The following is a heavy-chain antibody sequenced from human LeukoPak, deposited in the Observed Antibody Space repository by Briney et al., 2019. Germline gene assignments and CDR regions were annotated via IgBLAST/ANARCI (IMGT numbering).Heavy chain of an antibody. Sequence: PGGSLRLSSAASEFTFSSYWMKWVRQAPGKGLEWVARIKEDGSDKYYVDSVKGRFSISRDNAKNSLFLQMNSLRTDDPAVYYCAIGGPFNFDYWGQGTLVIVSS. J-gene: IGHJ4*02. CDR3: AIGGPFNFDY. V-gene: IGHV3-7*01. CDR2: IKEDGSDK. CDR1: EFTFSSYW. D-gene: IGHD5-12*01.